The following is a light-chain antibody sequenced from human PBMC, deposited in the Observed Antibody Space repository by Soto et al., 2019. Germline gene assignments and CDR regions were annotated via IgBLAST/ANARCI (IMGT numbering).Light chain of an antibody. CDR1: SSDVGGYNY. CDR3: NSYTSSSTWV. CDR2: DVN. Sequence: QSALTQPRSVSGSPGQSVTISCTGTSSDVGGYNYVSWYQQHPVKAPKLMIYDVNKRPSGVSNRFSGSKSGNTASLTISGLQTEDEADYYCNSYTSSSTWVFGAGTKLTVL. V-gene: IGLV2-14*03. J-gene: IGLJ3*02.